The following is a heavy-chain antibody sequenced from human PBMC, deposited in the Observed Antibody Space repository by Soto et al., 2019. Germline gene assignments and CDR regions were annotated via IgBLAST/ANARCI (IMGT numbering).Heavy chain of an antibody. D-gene: IGHD3-22*01. Sequence: GGSLRLSCAGSGFTFSSYSMNWVRQAPGKGLEWVSSISSNSNYIYNADSVKGRFTISRDNARNSLFLQMHSLRAEDTAVYYCAREYYYDSSGYHLGDAFDIWGQGTMVTVSS. CDR1: GFTFSSYS. V-gene: IGHV3-21*01. J-gene: IGHJ3*02. CDR2: ISSNSNYI. CDR3: AREYYYDSSGYHLGDAFDI.